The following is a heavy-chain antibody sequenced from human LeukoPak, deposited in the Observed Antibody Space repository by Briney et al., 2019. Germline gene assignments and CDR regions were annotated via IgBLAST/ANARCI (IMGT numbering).Heavy chain of an antibody. Sequence: GGSLRLSCAASGLTGSSNYMSWVRQAPGKGLEWVSSINDVASHIYYADSVKGRFTISRDNAKNSVSLQMNNLRAEDTGVYFCARDPTYYLRYGHFESWGQGILVTVSS. D-gene: IGHD4-17*01. CDR1: GLTGSSNY. CDR2: INDVASHI. CDR3: ARDPTYYLRYGHFES. V-gene: IGHV3-21*04. J-gene: IGHJ4*02.